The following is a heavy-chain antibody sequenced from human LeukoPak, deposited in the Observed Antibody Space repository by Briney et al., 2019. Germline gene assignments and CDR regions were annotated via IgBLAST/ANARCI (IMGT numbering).Heavy chain of an antibody. Sequence: GGSLRLSCAASGFTFSSYAMHWVRQAPGKGLEWVAVISYDGSNKYYADSVKGRFTISRDNSKNTLYLQMNSLRAEDTAVYYCAKDSSGWYYFDYWGQGTLVTVSS. CDR1: GFTFSSYA. CDR2: ISYDGSNK. J-gene: IGHJ4*02. V-gene: IGHV3-30-3*01. CDR3: AKDSSGWYYFDY. D-gene: IGHD6-19*01.